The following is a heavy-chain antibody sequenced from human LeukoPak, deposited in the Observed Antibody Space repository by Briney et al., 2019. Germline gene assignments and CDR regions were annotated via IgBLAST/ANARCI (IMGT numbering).Heavy chain of an antibody. CDR3: ARSGSRSTMVRGVIPNFDY. Sequence: GASMKVSCKASGYTFTGYYMHWVRQAPGQGLEWMGRINTNSGGTNYAQKFQGRVTMTRDTSISTAYMELSRLRSDDTAVYYCARSGSRSTMVRGVIPNFDYWGQGTLVTVSS. CDR1: GYTFTGYY. V-gene: IGHV1-2*06. D-gene: IGHD3-10*01. CDR2: INTNSGGT. J-gene: IGHJ4*02.